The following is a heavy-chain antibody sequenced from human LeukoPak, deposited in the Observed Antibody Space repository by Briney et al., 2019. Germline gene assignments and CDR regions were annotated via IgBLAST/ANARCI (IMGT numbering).Heavy chain of an antibody. CDR3: AKDLYSNYGPADY. V-gene: IGHV3-23*01. Sequence: GGSLRLSCAASGFTFSSYAMSWVRQAPGKGLEWVSTINGGGVNTHHADSVGGRFTISGDNSKNTLFLQMNSLRDEDTAVYYCAKDLYSNYGPADYWGQGNLVTVSS. CDR1: GFTFSSYA. J-gene: IGHJ4*02. D-gene: IGHD4-11*01. CDR2: INGGGVNT.